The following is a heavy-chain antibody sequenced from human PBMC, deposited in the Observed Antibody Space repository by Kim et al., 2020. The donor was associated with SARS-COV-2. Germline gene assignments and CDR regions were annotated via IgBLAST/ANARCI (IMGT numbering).Heavy chain of an antibody. D-gene: IGHD4-17*01. Sequence: GGSLRLSCAASVFTFSSYEMNWVRQSPGKGLEWLSYISSSSDLIYYVDSLKGRFTISRDNAKNSLYLQMNSLRAEDTAVYYCARDASIGTSPERVDYWG. CDR2: ISSSSDLI. CDR3: ARDASIGTSPERVDY. J-gene: IGHJ4*01. V-gene: IGHV3-48*03. CDR1: VFTFSSYE.